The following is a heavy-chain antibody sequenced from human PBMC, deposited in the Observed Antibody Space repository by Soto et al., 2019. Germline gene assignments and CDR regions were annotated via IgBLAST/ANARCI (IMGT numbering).Heavy chain of an antibody. CDR3: ARGVADYLVP. V-gene: IGHV1-8*01. Sequence: QVQLVQSGAEVKKPGASVKVSCKASGYTFTSYDINWVRQATGQGLEWMGWMNPNSGNTGYAQKFXGXGXMXXNTSISTAYMELSSLRSEDTAVYYCARGVADYLVPWGQGTLVTVSS. CDR1: GYTFTSYD. D-gene: IGHD2-15*01. CDR2: MNPNSGNT. J-gene: IGHJ5*02.